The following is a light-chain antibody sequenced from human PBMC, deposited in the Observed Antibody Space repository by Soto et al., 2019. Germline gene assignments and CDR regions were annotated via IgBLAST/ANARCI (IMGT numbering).Light chain of an antibody. CDR3: QQYNNWPPGVT. CDR2: GAS. V-gene: IGKV3-15*01. J-gene: IGKJ3*01. CDR1: QSVSSN. Sequence: EIVMTQSPATLSVSPGERATLSCRASQSVSSNLAWYQQKPGQAPRLLIYGASTRATGIPARFSGSGSGREFTLTIRSLQSEDFAVYYCQQYNNWPPGVTFGPGTKLDIK.